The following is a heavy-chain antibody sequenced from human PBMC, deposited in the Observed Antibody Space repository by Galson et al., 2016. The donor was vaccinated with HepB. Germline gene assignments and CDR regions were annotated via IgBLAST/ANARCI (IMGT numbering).Heavy chain of an antibody. CDR2: TYYRSQWYN. CDR1: GDSVSTYSAA. V-gene: IGHV6-1*01. D-gene: IGHD6-6*01. Sequence: CAISGDSVSTYSAAWNWIRQSPLRGLEWLGRTYYRSQWYNDYALSVKGRIIINPDTSKNQLSLQLNSVTPEDTAICYCVREGSSSSNAFDIWGQGTMVTVSS. CDR3: VREGSSSSNAFDI. J-gene: IGHJ3*02.